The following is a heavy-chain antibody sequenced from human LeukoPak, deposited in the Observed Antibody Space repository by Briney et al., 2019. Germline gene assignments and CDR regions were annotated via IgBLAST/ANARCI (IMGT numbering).Heavy chain of an antibody. CDR1: GYRFTSYW. V-gene: IGHV5-51*01. J-gene: IGHJ3*02. Sequence: GESLKISFKGSGYRFTSYWTGRVRPRPGKGLEWMGIIYPGDSDTRYSPSFQGQVTISADKSISTAYLQSSSLKASDTAMYYCARLRRANYDSSGYYWEDAFDIWGQGTMVTVSS. CDR3: ARLRRANYDSSGYYWEDAFDI. CDR2: IYPGDSDT. D-gene: IGHD3-22*01.